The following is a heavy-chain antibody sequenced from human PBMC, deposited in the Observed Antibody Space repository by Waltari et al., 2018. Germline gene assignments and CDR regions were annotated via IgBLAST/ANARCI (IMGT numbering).Heavy chain of an antibody. J-gene: IGHJ5*02. V-gene: IGHV4-38-2*02. CDR1: GYSISSGYY. CDR3: ARDGYYDYIWGSS. CDR2: IYHSGRT. D-gene: IGHD3-16*01. Sequence: QVQLQESGPGLVKPSETLSLTCAVSGYSISSGYYWGWIRQPPGKGLEWIGSIYHSGRTYYNPALKSRVTISVDTSKNQFSLKLSSVTAADTAVYYRARDGYYDYIWGSSWGQGTLVTVSS.